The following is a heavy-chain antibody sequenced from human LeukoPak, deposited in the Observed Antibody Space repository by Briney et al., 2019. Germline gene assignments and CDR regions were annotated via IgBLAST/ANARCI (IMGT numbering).Heavy chain of an antibody. Sequence: TSETLSLTCAVYGGSFSGYYWSWIRQPPGKGLEWIGEINHSGSTNYNPSLKSRVTISVDTSKNQFSLKLSSVTATDTAVYYCARSTITIFGVVIQFDYWGQGTLVTVSS. J-gene: IGHJ4*02. CDR3: ARSTITIFGVVIQFDY. CDR1: GGSFSGYY. CDR2: INHSGST. V-gene: IGHV4-34*01. D-gene: IGHD3-3*01.